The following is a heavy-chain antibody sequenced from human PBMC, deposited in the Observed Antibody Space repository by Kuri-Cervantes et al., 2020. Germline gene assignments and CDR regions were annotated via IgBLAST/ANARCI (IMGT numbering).Heavy chain of an antibody. D-gene: IGHD4-17*01. Sequence: ASVKVSCKASGYTFTSYDINWVRQATGQGLEWMGWMNPNSGNTGYAQKFQGRVTMTRNTSISTAYLELSSLRSEDTAVYCCARDARNRGLKGDYAAYNWFDPWGQGTLVTVSS. CDR3: ARDARNRGLKGDYAAYNWFDP. J-gene: IGHJ5*02. CDR2: MNPNSGNT. V-gene: IGHV1-8*01. CDR1: GYTFTSYD.